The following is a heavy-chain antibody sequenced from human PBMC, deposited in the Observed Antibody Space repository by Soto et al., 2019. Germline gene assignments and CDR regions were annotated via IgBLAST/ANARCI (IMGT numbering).Heavy chain of an antibody. CDR3: AKGGRGYGFDY. D-gene: IGHD5-12*01. CDR2: ISSNGGST. V-gene: IGHV3-64*01. Sequence: EVQLVESGGGLVQPGGSLRLSCAASGFTFSRYAMHWVRQAPGKGLEYVSPISSNGGSTYYANNVKGRLTISRDNSKKSLYLQVGSLRPDDTAVYYCAKGGRGYGFDYWGQGTLGTVSS. CDR1: GFTFSRYA. J-gene: IGHJ4*02.